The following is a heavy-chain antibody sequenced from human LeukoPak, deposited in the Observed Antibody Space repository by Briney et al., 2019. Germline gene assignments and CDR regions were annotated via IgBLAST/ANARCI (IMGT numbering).Heavy chain of an antibody. CDR3: AKDVEGGSWYYFDY. CDR1: GFTFGDYA. CDR2: ISWNSGSI. V-gene: IGHV3-9*01. Sequence: PGGSLRLSCAASGFTFGDYAMHWVRQAPGKGLEWVSGISWNSGSIGYADSVKGRFTISRDNAKNSLYLQMNSLRAEDTALYYCAKDVEGGSWYYFDYWGQGTLVTVSS. J-gene: IGHJ4*02. D-gene: IGHD6-13*01.